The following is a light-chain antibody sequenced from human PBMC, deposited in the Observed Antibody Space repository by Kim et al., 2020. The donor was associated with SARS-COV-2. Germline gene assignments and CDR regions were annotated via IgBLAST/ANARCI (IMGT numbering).Light chain of an antibody. Sequence: GKPGTRPCPRSSVSIDDNYVPWYQQRPGGVPTTVIYEDDQRPSGVSDRFSGSIDNSSNSASLTISGLRTEDEADYYCQSYNRDNVLFGGGTKVTVL. V-gene: IGLV6-57*03. CDR2: EDD. CDR1: SVSIDDNY. CDR3: QSYNRDNVL. J-gene: IGLJ2*01.